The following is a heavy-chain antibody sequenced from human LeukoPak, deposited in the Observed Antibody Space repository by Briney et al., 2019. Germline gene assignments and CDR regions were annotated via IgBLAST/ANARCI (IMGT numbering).Heavy chain of an antibody. V-gene: IGHV3-23*01. CDR1: GFTFSSYA. CDR3: AKRARYYYDSSAQFFDY. Sequence: GGSLRLSCAASGFTFSSYAMSWVRQAPGKGLEWVSAISGSGGSTYYADSVKGRFAISRDNSKNTLYLQMNSLRAEDTAVYYCAKRARYYYDSSAQFFDYWGQRTLVTVSS. CDR2: ISGSGGST. D-gene: IGHD3-22*01. J-gene: IGHJ4*02.